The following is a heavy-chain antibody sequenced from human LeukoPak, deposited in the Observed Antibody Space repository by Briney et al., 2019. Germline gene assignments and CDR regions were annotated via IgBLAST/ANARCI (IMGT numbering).Heavy chain of an antibody. CDR2: IFYSGNT. Sequence: KPSAPLSLSCPVSGGSFSSDYWTWIRQPPGKGLEWIGNIFYSGNTKYNPSLKGRVTISADTSKSQFSLKLTSVTAADTAVYYCARGSVLRGVITTIMNAFDLWGQGTKVTVSS. CDR1: GGSFSSDY. V-gene: IGHV4-59*01. J-gene: IGHJ3*01. CDR3: ARGSVLRGVITTIMNAFDL. D-gene: IGHD3-10*01.